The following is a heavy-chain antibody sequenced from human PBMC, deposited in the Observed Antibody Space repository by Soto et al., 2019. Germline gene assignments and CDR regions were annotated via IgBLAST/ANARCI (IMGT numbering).Heavy chain of an antibody. J-gene: IGHJ4*02. V-gene: IGHV4-39*02. D-gene: IGHD3-3*01. CDR2: IYYSGGT. CDR1: GGSISSSSYY. Sequence: SETLSLTCTVAGGSISSSSYYWGWIRQPPGKGLEWIGTIYYSGGTYYNPSLKSRVTISINTSNNHFSLKLSSVTAADTAVYYCARLRVFGVVIIDYWGQGTLVTVSS. CDR3: ARLRVFGVVIIDY.